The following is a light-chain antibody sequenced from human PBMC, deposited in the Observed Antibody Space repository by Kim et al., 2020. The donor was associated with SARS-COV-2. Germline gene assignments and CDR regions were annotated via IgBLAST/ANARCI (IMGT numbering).Light chain of an antibody. J-gene: IGLJ3*02. V-gene: IGLV4-60*02. CDR2: LETSGSY. Sequence: SVKLTCTLSSGHSNYIIGWHQQQPGKAPRYLMKLETSGSYNKGSGVPDRFSGSSSGADRFLTISNLQYEDEADYYCETWDTNTRVFGGGTQLTVL. CDR1: SGHSNYI. CDR3: ETWDTNTRV.